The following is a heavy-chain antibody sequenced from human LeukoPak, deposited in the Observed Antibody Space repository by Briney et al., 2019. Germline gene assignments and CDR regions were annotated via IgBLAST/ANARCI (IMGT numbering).Heavy chain of an antibody. CDR1: GFTFGTFW. J-gene: IGHJ4*02. V-gene: IGHV3-7*01. CDR3: ARGGGTRTH. CDR2: IKQDGSEK. Sequence: GGSLRLSCAASGFTFGTFWMSWVRQAPGKGLEWVANIKQDGSEKNYVDSVKGRFTISRDNARNSVYLQMNSVTAEDTAVYYCARGGGTRTHWGRGVLVTVSS. D-gene: IGHD2-15*01.